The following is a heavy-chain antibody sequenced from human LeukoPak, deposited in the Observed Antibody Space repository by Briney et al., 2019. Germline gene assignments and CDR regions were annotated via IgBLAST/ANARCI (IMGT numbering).Heavy chain of an antibody. D-gene: IGHD3-3*01. Sequence: GGSLRLSCAASGFTFSSYGMHWVRQAPGKGLEWVAVIWYDGSNKYYADSVKGRFTISRDNAKNSLCLQMNSLRDEDTAVYYCARDFSPYYYYGMDVWGQGTTVTVSS. J-gene: IGHJ6*02. CDR1: GFTFSSYG. V-gene: IGHV3-33*01. CDR3: ARDFSPYYYYGMDV. CDR2: IWYDGSNK.